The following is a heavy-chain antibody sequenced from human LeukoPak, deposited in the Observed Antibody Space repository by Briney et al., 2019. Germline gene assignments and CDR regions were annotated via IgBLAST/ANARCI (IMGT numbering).Heavy chain of an antibody. CDR2: IRSKANSYAT. CDR3: TRLVGDSSGYYGDY. Sequence: GGSLRLSCAASGFTFSGSAMHWVRQASGKGLEWVGRIRSKANSYATAYAASVRGRFTISRDDSKNTAYLQMNSLKPEDTAVYYCTRLVGDSSGYYGDYWGQGTLVTVSS. CDR1: GFTFSGSA. V-gene: IGHV3-73*01. D-gene: IGHD3-22*01. J-gene: IGHJ4*02.